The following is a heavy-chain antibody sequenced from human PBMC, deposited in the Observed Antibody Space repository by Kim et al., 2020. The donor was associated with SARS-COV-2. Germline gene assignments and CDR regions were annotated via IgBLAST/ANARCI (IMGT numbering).Heavy chain of an antibody. Sequence: GGSLRLSCAVSGFTLSTYDMHWVRQAPGKGLEYVSAISANGDRTYYADSVKGRFTISRDNSKNTLYLQMGSLRAEDRAVYYCARNSGAAAGFYDHWGQGTLVTVSS. CDR3: ARNSGAAAGFYDH. CDR1: GFTLSTYD. J-gene: IGHJ4*02. CDR2: ISANGDRT. V-gene: IGHV3-64*02. D-gene: IGHD6-13*01.